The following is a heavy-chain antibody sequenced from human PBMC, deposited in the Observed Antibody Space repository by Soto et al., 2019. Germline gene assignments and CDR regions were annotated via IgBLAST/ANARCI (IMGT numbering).Heavy chain of an antibody. Sequence: QVQLQESGPGLVKPSQTLSLTCTVSGGSISSGDYYWSWIRQPPGKGLEGIGYIYYSGSTYYNPSLKSRVTISVDTSKNQFSRKLSSVTAADTAVYYWARADFFLYGMDVWGQGTTVTVSS. D-gene: IGHD3-3*01. J-gene: IGHJ6*02. CDR1: GGSISSGDYY. CDR3: ARADFFLYGMDV. V-gene: IGHV4-30-4*01. CDR2: IYYSGST.